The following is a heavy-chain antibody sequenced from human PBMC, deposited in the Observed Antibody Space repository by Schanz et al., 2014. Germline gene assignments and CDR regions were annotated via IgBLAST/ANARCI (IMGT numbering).Heavy chain of an antibody. CDR3: ARDGGRDGYNLAFDV. CDR1: GFTVNTNY. J-gene: IGHJ3*01. D-gene: IGHD5-12*01. CDR2: VYMSAAST. V-gene: IGHV3-53*01. Sequence: EVQLVESGGGLIQPGGSLRLSCAVSGFTVNTNYMSWVRQAPGKGLEWVSTVYMSAASTRYADSVKGRFIISRDSSKNTLFLQMNSLRAEDTAVYFCARDGGRDGYNLAFDVWGQGTTVTVSS.